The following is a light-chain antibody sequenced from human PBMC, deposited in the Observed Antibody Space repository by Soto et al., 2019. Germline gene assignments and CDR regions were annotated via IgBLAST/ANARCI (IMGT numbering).Light chain of an antibody. Sequence: EIVMTQSPATLSVSPGERATLSCRASESVNNNLAWYQQKPGQPPRLLIYLASIWATGIPARFSGSGSGTEFTLTISSLQSEDLAVYYCQQYNKWPLSFGGGTKAEL. CDR2: LAS. CDR3: QQYNKWPLS. V-gene: IGKV3D-15*01. J-gene: IGKJ4*01. CDR1: ESVNNN.